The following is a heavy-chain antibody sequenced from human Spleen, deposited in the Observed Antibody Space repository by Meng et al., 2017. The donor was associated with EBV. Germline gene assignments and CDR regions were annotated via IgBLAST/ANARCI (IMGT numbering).Heavy chain of an antibody. J-gene: IGHJ4*02. CDR1: GFTFSSYA. V-gene: IGHV3-23*04. D-gene: IGHD3-16*01. CDR2: VGGSGGST. CDR3: AKDWDYFDC. Sequence: EVQLVESGGGLVQPGGSLRLSCAASGFTFSSYAMSWVRQAPGKGLEWVSTVGGSGGSTYNADSVKGRFTISRDNSKNALYLQMNSLRAEDTAVYYCAKDWDYFDCWGQGTLVTVSS.